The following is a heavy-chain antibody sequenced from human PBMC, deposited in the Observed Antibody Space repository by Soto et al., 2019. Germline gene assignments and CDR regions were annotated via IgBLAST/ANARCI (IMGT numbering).Heavy chain of an antibody. CDR3: ARGSKDSYPGSRIFAF. D-gene: IGHD3-10*01. V-gene: IGHV3-53*01. J-gene: IGHJ4*02. CDR2: TDTGGDA. CDR1: GFTVSSSY. Sequence: EVQLVESGGGLIQPGGSLRLSCAASGFTVSSSYMTWVRQAPGKGLEWVSTITDTGGDAKYADSVRGRFTISRDNSKKTLYLQMSSLRADDSAVYFCARGSKDSYPGSRIFAFWGRGTLVTVSS.